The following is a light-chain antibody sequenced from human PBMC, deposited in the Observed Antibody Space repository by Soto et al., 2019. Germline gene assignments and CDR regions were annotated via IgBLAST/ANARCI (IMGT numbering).Light chain of an antibody. Sequence: DIQMTQSPSSLSASVGDRVTIRCRASQSISTYLNWYQQKPGKGPRVLIYAASSLQSGVPSRFSGSGSGTDFTLTINSLQPEDFATYYCQQSHSWTFGQGTKVEI. J-gene: IGKJ1*01. CDR3: QQSHSWT. V-gene: IGKV1-39*01. CDR1: QSISTY. CDR2: AAS.